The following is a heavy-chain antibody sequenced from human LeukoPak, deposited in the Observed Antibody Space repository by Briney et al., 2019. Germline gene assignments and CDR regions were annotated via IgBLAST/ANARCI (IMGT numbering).Heavy chain of an antibody. CDR3: TKDRYCPSTNCPVDY. CDR1: GFTFDDYG. J-gene: IGHJ4*02. V-gene: IGHV3-9*01. Sequence: GGSLRLSCAASGFTFDDYGMSWVRQAPGKGLEWVSGINRNSDKVGYADSVKGRFTISRDNARNFLYLQMNSLRLEDTAMYYCTKDRYCPSTNCPVDYWGQGTLVTVSS. CDR2: INRNSDKV. D-gene: IGHD2-2*01.